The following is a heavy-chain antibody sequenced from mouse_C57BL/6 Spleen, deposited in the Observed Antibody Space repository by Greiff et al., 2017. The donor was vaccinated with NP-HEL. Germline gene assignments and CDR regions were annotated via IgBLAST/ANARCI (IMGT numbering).Heavy chain of an antibody. CDR2: ISSGSSTI. Sequence: EVMLVESGGGLVKPGGSLTLSCAASGFTFSDYGMHWVRQAPEKGLEWVAYISSGSSTIYYADTVKGRFTISRDNAKNTLFLQMTSLRSEDTAMYYCARREYYEDYFDYWGQGTTLTVSS. D-gene: IGHD2-4*01. J-gene: IGHJ2*01. CDR1: GFTFSDYG. CDR3: ARREYYEDYFDY. V-gene: IGHV5-17*01.